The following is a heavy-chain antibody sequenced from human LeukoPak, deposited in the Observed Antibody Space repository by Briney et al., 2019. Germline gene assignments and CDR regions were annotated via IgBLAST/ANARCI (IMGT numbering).Heavy chain of an antibody. Sequence: ASVKVSCKSSGYTFTSYGISWVRQAPGQGLEWMGWISAYNGNTNYAQKLQGRVTMTTDTSTSTAYMELRSLRSDDTAVYYCARDVPYDSSGYDLGSHFDYWGQGTLVTVSS. V-gene: IGHV1-18*01. CDR1: GYTFTSYG. CDR3: ARDVPYDSSGYDLGSHFDY. CDR2: ISAYNGNT. J-gene: IGHJ4*02. D-gene: IGHD3-22*01.